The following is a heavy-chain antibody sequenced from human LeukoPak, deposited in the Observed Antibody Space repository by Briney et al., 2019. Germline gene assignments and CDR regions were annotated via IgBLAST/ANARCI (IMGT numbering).Heavy chain of an antibody. CDR2: IYHSGST. J-gene: IGHJ4*02. Sequence: SETLSLTCTVSGYSISSGYYWGWIRQPPGKGLEWTGSIYHSGSTYYNPSLKSRVTILVDRSKNQFFLKVNSVTAADTAVYYCARVTGKVGATSYYFDNWGQGTLVTVSS. CDR1: GYSISSGYY. CDR3: ARVTGKVGATSYYFDN. V-gene: IGHV4-38-2*02. D-gene: IGHD1-26*01.